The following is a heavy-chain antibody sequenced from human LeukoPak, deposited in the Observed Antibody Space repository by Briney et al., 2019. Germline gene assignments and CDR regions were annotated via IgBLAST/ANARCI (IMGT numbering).Heavy chain of an antibody. Sequence: GGSLRLSCTASGFTFSGAWVTWVRQAPGKGLEWVANIREDGTEKNYVDSVKGRFTISRVNAKNSLFLHMSNLRDNDTAIYYCARHVGISFWGQGTLVTVSS. CDR2: IREDGTEK. J-gene: IGHJ4*02. CDR3: ARHVGISF. V-gene: IGHV3-7*01. D-gene: IGHD7-27*01. CDR1: GFTFSGAW.